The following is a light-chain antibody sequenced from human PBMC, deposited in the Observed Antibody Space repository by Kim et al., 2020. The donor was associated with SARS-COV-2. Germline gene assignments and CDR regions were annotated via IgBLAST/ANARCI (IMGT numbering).Light chain of an antibody. J-gene: IGKJ1*01. V-gene: IGKV3-20*01. Sequence: SPGERATLPCMASQSVSSSYLAWYQQKPGQAPRLLIYGASSRATGIPDRFSGSVSGTDFTLTISRLEPEDFAVYYCQQYGSSPWTFGQGTKVDIK. CDR1: QSVSSSY. CDR3: QQYGSSPWT. CDR2: GAS.